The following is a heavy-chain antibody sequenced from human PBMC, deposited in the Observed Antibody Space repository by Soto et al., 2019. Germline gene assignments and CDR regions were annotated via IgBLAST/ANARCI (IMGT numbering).Heavy chain of an antibody. CDR2: IYYSGST. V-gene: IGHV4-30-4*01. Sequence: QVQLQESGPGLVKPSQTLSLTCTVSGGSISSGDYYWSWIRQPPGKGLEWIGYIYYSGSTYYNPSLKSRVTISVDTSKNQFSLKLSSVTAADTAVYYCARDGEQRVGNRKNWFDPWGQGTLVTVSS. CDR1: GGSISSGDYY. J-gene: IGHJ5*02. D-gene: IGHD6-6*01. CDR3: ARDGEQRVGNRKNWFDP.